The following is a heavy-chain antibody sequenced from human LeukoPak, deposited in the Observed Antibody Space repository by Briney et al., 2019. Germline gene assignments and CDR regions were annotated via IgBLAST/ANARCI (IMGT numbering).Heavy chain of an antibody. V-gene: IGHV4-34*01. CDR1: GGSFSGYY. Sequence: PSETLSLTCAVYGGSFSGYYWSWIRQPPGKGLEWIGEINHSGSTNYNPSLKSRVTISVDTSKNQFSLKLSSVAAADTAVYYCAIPVDRDGYNWYYFDYWGQGTLVTVSS. D-gene: IGHD5-12*01. CDR2: INHSGST. J-gene: IGHJ4*02. CDR3: AIPVDRDGYNWYYFDY.